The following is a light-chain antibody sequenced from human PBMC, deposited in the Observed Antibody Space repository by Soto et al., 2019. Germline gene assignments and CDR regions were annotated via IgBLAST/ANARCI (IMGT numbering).Light chain of an antibody. V-gene: IGLV2-11*01. CDR3: KSRTTRNTLV. J-gene: IGLJ3*02. CDR1: SSVIASLNY. CDR2: AVN. Sequence: QSALTQPRSVSGSPGQSVTISCTGSSSVIASLNYVCWYQQHPGKAPKLMIYAVNNRPSGVPDRFYGSRSINTASLTISGLQAEDEADYYCKSRTTRNTLVFGGGTKVTVL.